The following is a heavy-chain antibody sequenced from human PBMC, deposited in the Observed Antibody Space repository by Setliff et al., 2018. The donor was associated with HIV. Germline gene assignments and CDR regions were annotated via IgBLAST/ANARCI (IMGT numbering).Heavy chain of an antibody. V-gene: IGHV4-34*01. J-gene: IGHJ6*03. Sequence: PSETLSLTCAVSGGSFSVYYWWWSRQPPGQGLEWIGEINHNGRTNYNPSPKSRITISVDTSKDQFSLKLSSVTAADTVVYDCAGDAPVVSGYADGWIDYYMEIWGKGTTVTVSS. D-gene: IGHD2-8*01. CDR2: INHNGRT. CDR3: AGDAPVVSGYADGWIDYYMEI. CDR1: GGSFSVYY.